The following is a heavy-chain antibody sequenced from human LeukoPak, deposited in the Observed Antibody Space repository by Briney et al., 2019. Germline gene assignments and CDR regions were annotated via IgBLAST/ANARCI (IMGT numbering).Heavy chain of an antibody. CDR2: IYYSGST. Sequence: SETLSLTCAVYGGSFSSYYWGWIRQPPGKGLEWIGSIYYSGSTYYNPSLKSRVTISVDTSKNQFSLKLSSVTAADTAVYYCARQGRCSGGSCYRGYYFDYWGQGTLVTVSS. CDR1: GGSFSSYY. CDR3: ARQGRCSGGSCYRGYYFDY. J-gene: IGHJ4*02. D-gene: IGHD2-15*01. V-gene: IGHV4-39*01.